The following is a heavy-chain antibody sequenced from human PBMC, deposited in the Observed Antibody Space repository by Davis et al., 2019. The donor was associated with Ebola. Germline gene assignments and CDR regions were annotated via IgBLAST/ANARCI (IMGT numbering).Heavy chain of an antibody. CDR1: GGTFSSYA. CDR2: ISTYNGNT. Sequence: AASVKVSCKASGGTFSSYAISWVRQAPGQGLEWMGWISTYNGNTNYAQKFQGRVTITADKSTSTAYMELSSLRSEDTAVYYCASEGGVVITHNWFDPWGQGTLVTVSS. J-gene: IGHJ5*02. CDR3: ASEGGVVITHNWFDP. D-gene: IGHD3-3*01. V-gene: IGHV1-69*10.